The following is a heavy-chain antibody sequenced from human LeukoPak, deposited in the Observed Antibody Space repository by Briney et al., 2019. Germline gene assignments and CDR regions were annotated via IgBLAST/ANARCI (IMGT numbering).Heavy chain of an antibody. D-gene: IGHD4-23*01. J-gene: IGHJ4*02. CDR3: ARADGDYGGNYGC. Sequence: ASVKVSCKASGYTFTGYYMHWVRQPPGRGPDWMGWINPNSGGINYAQKFQGRVTMTRDTSISTAYMELSRLRSDDTAVYYCARADGDYGGNYGCWGQGTLVTVSS. CDR1: GYTFTGYY. CDR2: INPNSGGI. V-gene: IGHV1-2*02.